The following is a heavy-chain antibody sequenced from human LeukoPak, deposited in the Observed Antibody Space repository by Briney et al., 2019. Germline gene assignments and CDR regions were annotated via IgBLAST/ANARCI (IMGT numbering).Heavy chain of an antibody. CDR2: IKNDGSEE. CDR1: GFTFSRYW. CDR3: ARAIRGSAVDTGDR. J-gene: IGHJ4*02. V-gene: IGHV3-7*01. Sequence: PGGYLRLSCAASGFTFSRYWMRWVRQAPGKGLEGVANIKNDGSEEYYVDSVKGRFTISRDNARNSLFLQMNSLTVEDTAVYYCARAIRGSAVDTGDRWGQGTLVTVSS. D-gene: IGHD3-10*01.